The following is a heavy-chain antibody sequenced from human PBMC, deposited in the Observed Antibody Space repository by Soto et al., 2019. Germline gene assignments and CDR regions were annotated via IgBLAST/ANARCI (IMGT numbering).Heavy chain of an antibody. J-gene: IGHJ4*02. CDR3: AKDLTRDGDPRD. Sequence: SGGSLRLSCAASGFTFSNYAMSWVRQAPGKGLEWVTAISGSGGSTYYADSVQGRFTISRDNSKNTMYLQMDSLRAEDTAVYYCAKDLTRDGDPRDWGQGTLVTVSS. V-gene: IGHV3-23*01. CDR1: GFTFSNYA. D-gene: IGHD4-17*01. CDR2: ISGSGGST.